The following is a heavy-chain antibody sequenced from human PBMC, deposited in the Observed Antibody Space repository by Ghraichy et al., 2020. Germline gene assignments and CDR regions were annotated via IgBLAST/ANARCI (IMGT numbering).Heavy chain of an antibody. J-gene: IGHJ6*02. CDR3: ARGYSSSWYGLDYYYGMDV. Sequence: ASVKVSCKASGYTFTSYYMHWVRQAPGQGLEWMGIINPSGGSTSYAQKFQGRVTMTRDTSTSTVYMELSSLRSEDTAVYYCARGYSSSWYGLDYYYGMDVWGQGTTVTVSS. V-gene: IGHV1-46*01. CDR2: INPSGGST. D-gene: IGHD6-13*01. CDR1: GYTFTSYY.